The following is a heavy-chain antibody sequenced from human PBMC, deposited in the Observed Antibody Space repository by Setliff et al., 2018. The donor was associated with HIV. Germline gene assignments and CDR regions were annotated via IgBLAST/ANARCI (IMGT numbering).Heavy chain of an antibody. V-gene: IGHV4-61*08. CDR1: GGSISSGGYY. CDR2: GYYSGIT. Sequence: SETLSLTCTVSGGSISSGGYYWSWIRQPPGKGLEWIGCGYYSGITHYDPSLKSRVSISVDASKNQFSLRLNSVTVADTAVYFCARSSRGSLRDLDYWGPGTLVTVSS. J-gene: IGHJ4*02. D-gene: IGHD2-21*02. CDR3: ARSSRGSLRDLDY.